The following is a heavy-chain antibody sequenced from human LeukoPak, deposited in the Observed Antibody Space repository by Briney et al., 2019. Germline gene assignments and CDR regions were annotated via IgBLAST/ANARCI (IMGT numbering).Heavy chain of an antibody. V-gene: IGHV4-4*07. D-gene: IGHD6-6*01. CDR2: IYTSGRS. J-gene: IGHJ4*02. CDR1: GGSISSSY. Sequence: SETLSLTCTVSGGSISSSYWSWIRQPAGKGLEWIGRIYTSGRSNYSPSLKSRVTMSVDTSKNQISLNLSSVTAADTAVYYCAKGEGTSSPTGFDYWGQGTLVTVSS. CDR3: AKGEGTSSPTGFDY.